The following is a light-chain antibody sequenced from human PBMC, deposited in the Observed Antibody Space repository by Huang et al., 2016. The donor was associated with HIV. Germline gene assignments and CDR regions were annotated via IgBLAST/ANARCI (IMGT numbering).Light chain of an antibody. J-gene: IGKJ1*01. CDR1: QSVTSTS. Sequence: EIALTQSPGTLSLSPGERATLSCRASQSVTSTSLAWYQQPPGQPPRLRMYGASSRATGIPDRFSGSGSGTDFTLTISRLEPEDFAVYYCQQYGTSPWTFGQGTKVEIK. CDR2: GAS. CDR3: QQYGTSPWT. V-gene: IGKV3-20*01.